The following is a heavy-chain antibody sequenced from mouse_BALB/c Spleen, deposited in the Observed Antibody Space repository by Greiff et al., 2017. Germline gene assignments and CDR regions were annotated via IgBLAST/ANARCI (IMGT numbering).Heavy chain of an antibody. J-gene: IGHJ4*01. CDR1: GFNIKDTY. CDR2: IDPANGNT. D-gene: IGHD2-3*01. CDR3: ARDGYSLYYAMDY. V-gene: IGHV14-3*02. Sequence: VQLQQSGAELVKPGASVKLSCTASGFNIKDTYMHWVKQRPEQGLEWIGRIDPANGNTKYDPKFQGKATITADTSSNTAYLQLSSLTSEDTAVYYCARDGYSLYYAMDYWGQGTSVTVSS.